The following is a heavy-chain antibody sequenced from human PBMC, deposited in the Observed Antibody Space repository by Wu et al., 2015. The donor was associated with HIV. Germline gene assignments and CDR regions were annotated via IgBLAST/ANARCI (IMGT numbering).Heavy chain of an antibody. CDR3: ARDWRFRGVFDDLYMDV. CDR2: INPDTGDT. V-gene: IGHV1-2*02. Sequence: VQLEQSGAQIQKSGASVTDSCKTSGYTFTDYYIHWVRQAPGQGLQWMGYINPDTGDTKYSQSFKGSVTLTRDTSLSTVYMVLSRPRLNDTAIYYCARDWRFRGVFDDLYMDVWGNGTTVVVSS. J-gene: IGHJ6*03. CDR1: GYTFTDYY. D-gene: IGHD3-9*01.